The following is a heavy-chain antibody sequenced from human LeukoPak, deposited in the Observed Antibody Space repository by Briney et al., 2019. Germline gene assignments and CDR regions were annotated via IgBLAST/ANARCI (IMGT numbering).Heavy chain of an antibody. CDR1: GFTFSDYA. Sequence: GGSLRLSCAASGFTFSDYAMSWVRQAPGKGLEWVSTICGSCGNTHYADSVKGRFTISRDNSKNTLYLQMSSVRAEDTAVYYCTKDVGVVMFDYWGQGTLVTVSS. CDR3: TKDVGVVMFDY. CDR2: ICGSCGNT. J-gene: IGHJ4*02. V-gene: IGHV3-23*01. D-gene: IGHD3-3*01.